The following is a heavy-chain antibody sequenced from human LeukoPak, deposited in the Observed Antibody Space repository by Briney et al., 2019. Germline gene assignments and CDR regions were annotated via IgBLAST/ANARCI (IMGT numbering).Heavy chain of an antibody. V-gene: IGHV4-31*03. D-gene: IGHD3-10*01. J-gene: IGHJ4*02. CDR2: IYYSGST. CDR3: ARVPRPYYYGSGTQAD. Sequence: SQTLSLTCTVSGGSISSGGYYWSWIRQHPGKGLEWIGYIYYSGSTYYNPSLKSRVTISVDTSKNQFSLKLSSVTAADTAVYYWARVPRPYYYGSGTQADWGQGTLVTDSS. CDR1: GGSISSGGYY.